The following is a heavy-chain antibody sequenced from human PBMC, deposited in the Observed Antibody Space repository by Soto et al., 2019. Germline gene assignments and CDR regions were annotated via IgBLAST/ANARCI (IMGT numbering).Heavy chain of an antibody. CDR1: GDSISSPKW. Sequence: QVQLQESGPGLVKPSGTLSLTCAVSGDSISSPKWWTCLRQPPGKGLEWIGDLLHSGTTNYNPSLISRVTLSVDTPHNQFSLQLTSVTAADTAIYYCAYSTGWYRHDVWGQGTSVTVSS. CDR2: LLHSGTT. D-gene: IGHD6-19*01. CDR3: AYSTGWYRHDV. J-gene: IGHJ3*01. V-gene: IGHV4-4*02.